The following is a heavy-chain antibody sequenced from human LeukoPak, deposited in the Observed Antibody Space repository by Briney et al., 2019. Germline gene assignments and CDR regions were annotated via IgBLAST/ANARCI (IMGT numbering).Heavy chain of an antibody. J-gene: IGHJ4*02. CDR2: ISSSSSTI. V-gene: IGHV3-48*01. CDR3: AKSGYNRFDY. Sequence: GGSLRLSCAASGFTFSSYSMNWVRQAPGKGLEWVSYISSSSSTIYYADSVKGRFTISRDNSKNTLYLQMNSLIAEDTAVYYCAKSGYNRFDYWGQGTRVTVSS. D-gene: IGHD5-24*01. CDR1: GFTFSSYS.